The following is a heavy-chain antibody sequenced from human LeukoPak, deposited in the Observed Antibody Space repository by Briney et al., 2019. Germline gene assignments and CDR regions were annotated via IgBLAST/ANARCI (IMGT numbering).Heavy chain of an antibody. CDR1: GYTFTSYD. V-gene: IGHV1-8*01. CDR3: ARGRRIAVAGTRVVYYYYMDV. CDR2: MNPNSGNT. J-gene: IGHJ6*03. Sequence: GASVKVSRKASGYTFTSYDINWVRQATGQGLEWMGWMNPNSGNTGYAQKFQGRVTMTRNTSISTAYMELSSLRSEDTAVYYCARGRRIAVAGTRVVYYYYMDVWGKGTTVTVSS. D-gene: IGHD6-19*01.